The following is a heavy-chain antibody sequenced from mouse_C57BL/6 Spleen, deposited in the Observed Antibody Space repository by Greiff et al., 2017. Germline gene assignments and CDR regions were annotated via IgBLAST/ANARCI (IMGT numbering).Heavy chain of an antibody. CDR1: GFTFSSYA. D-gene: IGHD2-3*01. J-gene: IGHJ2*01. CDR3: TRDGYYSYYFDY. V-gene: IGHV5-9-1*02. CDR2: ISSGGDYI. Sequence: EVKLMESGEGLVKPGGSLKLSCAASGFTFSSYAMSWVRQTPEKRLEWVAYISSGGDYIYYADTVKGRFTISRDNARNTLYLQMSSLKSEDTAMYYCTRDGYYSYYFDYWGQGTTLTVSS.